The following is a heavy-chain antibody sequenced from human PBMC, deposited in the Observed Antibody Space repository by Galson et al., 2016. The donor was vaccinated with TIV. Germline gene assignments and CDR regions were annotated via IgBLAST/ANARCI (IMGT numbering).Heavy chain of an antibody. D-gene: IGHD3-22*01. J-gene: IGHJ4*02. V-gene: IGHV3-23*01. CDR1: GFTFSSFA. CDR2: ISAGGGRT. Sequence: SLRLSCAASGFTFSSFAMTWVRQAPGKGLEWVSRISAGGGRTDYADSVKGRFTTSRDNPKNTRYLQMSSLRADDTAVYFYAKMDSSGVDYVRRVDFWGQGTLATVSS. CDR3: AKMDSSGVDYVRRVDF.